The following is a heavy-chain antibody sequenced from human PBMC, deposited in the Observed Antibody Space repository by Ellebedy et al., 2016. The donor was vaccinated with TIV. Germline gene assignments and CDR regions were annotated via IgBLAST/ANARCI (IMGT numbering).Heavy chain of an antibody. CDR3: AKDRTPGDGYWVFDQ. Sequence: PGGSLRLSCAASGFTFSRYAMSWVRQAPGKGLEWVSGIFGSGGGISYADSVKGRFTISRDNSKSMVHLQMNSLRPEDPAGYYCAKDRTPGDGYWVFDQWGQGTLVTVSS. CDR2: IFGSGGGI. J-gene: IGHJ4*02. CDR1: GFTFSRYA. V-gene: IGHV3-23*01. D-gene: IGHD5-18*01.